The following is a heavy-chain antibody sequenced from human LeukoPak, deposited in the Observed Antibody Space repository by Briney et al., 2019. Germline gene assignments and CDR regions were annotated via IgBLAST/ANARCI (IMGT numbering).Heavy chain of an antibody. CDR2: IYYSGST. J-gene: IGHJ5*02. V-gene: IGHV4-59*08. Sequence: SETLSLTCTVSGGSIISNYWSWIRQPPGKGLEWIGYIYYSGSTNYNPSLKSRVTISVDTSKNQFSLKLSSVTAADTAVYYCARLVGIGSGKWFDPWGQGTLVTVSS. CDR3: ARLVGIGSGKWFDP. D-gene: IGHD3-10*01. CDR1: GGSIISNY.